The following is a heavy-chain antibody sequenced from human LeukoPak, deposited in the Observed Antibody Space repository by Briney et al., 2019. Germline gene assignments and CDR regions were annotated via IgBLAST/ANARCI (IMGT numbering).Heavy chain of an antibody. CDR2: INANNGGT. CDR1: GYSFTGHY. V-gene: IGHV1-2*02. J-gene: IGHJ2*01. CDR3: TRDSSVVPLVANWYYDL. D-gene: IGHD2-2*01. Sequence: ASVKVSCKASGYSFTGHYINSVRQAPGQGLEWMGWINANNGGTNYAQKFQDRVTMTRDTSITTAYMELGGLRVDDTAIYYCTRDSSVVPLVANWYYDLWGRGTLVTVSS.